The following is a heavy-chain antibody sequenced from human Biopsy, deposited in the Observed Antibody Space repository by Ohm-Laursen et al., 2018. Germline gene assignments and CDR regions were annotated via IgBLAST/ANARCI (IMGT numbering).Heavy chain of an antibody. Sequence: ASVKVSCKTSGYTFINYGINWVRQAPGQGLEWMGWISGYNGNINYAQKFHDRVTMTTDTSTNTAYMELRSLRSDDTAVYYCARGGNGYNYVTPGTWFDPWGRGTPVTVSS. CDR3: ARGGNGYNYVTPGTWFDP. D-gene: IGHD5-24*01. CDR1: GYTFINYG. V-gene: IGHV1-18*01. CDR2: ISGYNGNI. J-gene: IGHJ5*02.